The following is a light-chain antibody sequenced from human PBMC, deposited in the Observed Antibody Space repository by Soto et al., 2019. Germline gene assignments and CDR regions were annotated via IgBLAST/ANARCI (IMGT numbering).Light chain of an antibody. V-gene: IGLV2-23*01. Sequence: QSALTQPASVSGSPGQSITISCTGTSSDVGSYNLVSWYQQHPGKAPKLMIYEGNKRPSGVSNRFSGSKSANTASLTISGLQTEDEAYYYCCSYAGTNPVVFGTGTKLTVL. CDR1: SSDVGSYNL. J-gene: IGLJ1*01. CDR2: EGN. CDR3: CSYAGTNPVV.